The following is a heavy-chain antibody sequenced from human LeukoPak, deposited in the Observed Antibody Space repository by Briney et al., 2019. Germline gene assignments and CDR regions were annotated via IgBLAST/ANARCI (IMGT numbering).Heavy chain of an antibody. CDR1: GFTFSNHW. CDR3: AREVAATGRYFEY. CDR2: INQDGSTT. V-gene: IGHV3-74*01. Sequence: PGRSLRHSCAASGFTFSNHWMHWVRQAPGKGLIWVSRINQDGSTTDYAGSVKGRFTISRDNAKNTLFLQMSSLRAEDTALYFCAREVAATGRYFEYWGQGTLVTVSS. J-gene: IGHJ4*02. D-gene: IGHD5-12*01.